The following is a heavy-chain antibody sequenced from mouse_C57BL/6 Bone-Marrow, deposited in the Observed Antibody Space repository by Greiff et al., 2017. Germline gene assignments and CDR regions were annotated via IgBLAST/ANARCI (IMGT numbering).Heavy chain of an antibody. V-gene: IGHV5-17*01. CDR3: ARGTRFAY. CDR1: GFTFSDYG. CDR2: ISSGSSTI. J-gene: IGHJ3*01. D-gene: IGHD3-3*01. Sequence: EVKVVESGGGLVKPGGSLKLSCAASGFTFSDYGMHWVRQAPEKGLEWVAYISSGSSTIYDADTVKGRFTISRDNAKKTLFLQMSSLRSEDTAMYYCARGTRFAYWGQGTLVTVSA.